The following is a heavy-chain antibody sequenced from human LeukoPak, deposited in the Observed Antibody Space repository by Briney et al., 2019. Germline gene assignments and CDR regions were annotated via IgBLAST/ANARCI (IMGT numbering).Heavy chain of an antibody. V-gene: IGHV1-2*02. Sequence: ASVKVSCKASGYTFTGYYMHWVRQAPGQGLEWMGWINPNSGGTNYAQKFQGRVTMTRDTSISTAYMELSRLRSDDTAVYYCARDITVVPGVFRDYRGQGALVTVCS. CDR3: ARDITVVPGVFRDY. CDR1: GYTFTGYY. J-gene: IGHJ4*02. CDR2: INPNSGGT. D-gene: IGHD3-10*01.